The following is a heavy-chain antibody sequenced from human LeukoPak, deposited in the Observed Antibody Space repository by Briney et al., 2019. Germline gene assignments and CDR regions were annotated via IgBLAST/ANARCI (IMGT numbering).Heavy chain of an antibody. D-gene: IGHD1-26*01. J-gene: IGHJ4*02. Sequence: GESLKISCKGSGYSFISYWIGWVRQMPGKGLEWVGVIYPGDSDTRYSPSFQGQVTISVDKSISTAYLQWSSLKASDTAMYYCARAPIRGRLDYWGQGTPVTVSS. V-gene: IGHV5-51*01. CDR1: GYSFISYW. CDR3: ARAPIRGRLDY. CDR2: IYPGDSDT.